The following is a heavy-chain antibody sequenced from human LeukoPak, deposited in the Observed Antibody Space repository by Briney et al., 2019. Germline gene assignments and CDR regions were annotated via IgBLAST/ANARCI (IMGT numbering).Heavy chain of an antibody. CDR3: AKDLYGDYVSYFDY. CDR1: GFTFSNYA. CDR2: ISGSGGST. J-gene: IGHJ4*02. Sequence: PGGSLRLSCAASGFTFSNYAMSWVRQAPGKGLEWVSAISGSGGSTYYADSVKGRFTISRDNSKNTLYLQMNSLRAEDTAVYYCAKDLYGDYVSYFDYWGQGTLVTVSS. D-gene: IGHD4-17*01. V-gene: IGHV3-23*01.